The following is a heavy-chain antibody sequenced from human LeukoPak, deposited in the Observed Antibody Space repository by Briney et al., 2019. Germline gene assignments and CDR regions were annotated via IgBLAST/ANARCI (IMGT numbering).Heavy chain of an antibody. V-gene: IGHV3-53*01. CDR2: IYSDGNT. CDR3: AKPGYSSSWDAVY. CDR1: GFSVSSLY. J-gene: IGHJ4*02. Sequence: GGSLRLSCAASGFSVSSLYMSWVRQAPGKGLEWVSVIYSDGNTNYADSVRGRFIISRDTSKNTLYLQMNSLTAEDTAVYYCAKPGYSSSWDAVYWGQGTLVTVSS. D-gene: IGHD6-13*01.